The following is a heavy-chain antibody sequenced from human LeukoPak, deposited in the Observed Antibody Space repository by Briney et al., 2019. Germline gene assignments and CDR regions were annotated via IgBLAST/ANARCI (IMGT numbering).Heavy chain of an antibody. CDR1: GGSFSGYY. V-gene: IGHV4-34*01. J-gene: IGHJ4*02. D-gene: IGHD6-13*01. Sequence: SETLSPTCAVYGGSFSGYYWSWIRQPPGKGLEWIGEINHSGSTNYNPSLKSRVTISVDTSKNQFSLKLSSVTAADTAVYYCARAKGGSSWSFDYWGQGTLVTVSS. CDR2: INHSGST. CDR3: ARAKGGSSWSFDY.